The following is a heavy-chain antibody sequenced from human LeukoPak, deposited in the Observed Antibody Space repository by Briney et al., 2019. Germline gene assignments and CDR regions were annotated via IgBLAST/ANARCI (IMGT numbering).Heavy chain of an antibody. CDR1: GYTFTHYG. J-gene: IGHJ6*02. CDR3: ARGISSSWPLLYYYGMDV. CDR2: INTYNANT. D-gene: IGHD6-13*01. Sequence: ASVKVSCKASGYTFTHYGITWVRQAPGQGLEWMGWINTYNANTKYAQKVQGRVTLTTDTSTSTAYMELRSLTSDDTAVYYCARGISSSWPLLYYYGMDVWGQGTTVTVSS. V-gene: IGHV1-18*01.